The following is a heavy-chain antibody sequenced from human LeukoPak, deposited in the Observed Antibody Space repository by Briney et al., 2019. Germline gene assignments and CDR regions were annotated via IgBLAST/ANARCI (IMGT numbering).Heavy chain of an antibody. J-gene: IGHJ4*02. D-gene: IGHD6-13*01. CDR3: TREEAAAGLSPLDY. Sequence: GGSLRLSCTASGFTFGDYAMSWFRQAPGKGLEWVGCIRSKAYGGTTEYAASVKGRFTISRDDSKSIAYLQMNSLKTEDTAVYYCTREEAAAGLSPLDYWGQGTLVTVSS. CDR2: IRSKAYGGTT. CDR1: GFTFGDYA. V-gene: IGHV3-49*03.